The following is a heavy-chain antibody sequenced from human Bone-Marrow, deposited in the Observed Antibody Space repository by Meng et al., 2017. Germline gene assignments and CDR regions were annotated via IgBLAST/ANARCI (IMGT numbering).Heavy chain of an antibody. CDR1: GFTFNGND. Sequence: GESLKISCAASGFTFNGNDMHWVRRVTGKGLECVSPLGSAGDTYYAGSVKGRFTISRDNAKNSLYLQMNSLRAEDTAVYYCASTNDYGDPYFDYWGQGTLVTVSS. CDR2: LGSAGDT. CDR3: ASTNDYGDPYFDY. D-gene: IGHD4-17*01. V-gene: IGHV3-13*01. J-gene: IGHJ4*02.